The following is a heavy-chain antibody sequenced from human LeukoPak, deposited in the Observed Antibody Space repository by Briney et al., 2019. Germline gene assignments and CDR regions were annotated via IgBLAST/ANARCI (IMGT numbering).Heavy chain of an antibody. CDR2: INPNSGGT. J-gene: IGHJ6*03. CDR1: GYTFTGYY. V-gene: IGHV1-2*02. CDR3: ARTAYDILTGPPYYYYMDV. D-gene: IGHD3-9*01. Sequence: ASVKVSCKASGYTFTGYYIHWVRQAPGQGLEWMGWINPNSGGTNYAQKFQGRVTMTRDTSITTAYMELSRLTSDDTAVYYCARTAYDILTGPPYYYYMDVWGKGTTVTISS.